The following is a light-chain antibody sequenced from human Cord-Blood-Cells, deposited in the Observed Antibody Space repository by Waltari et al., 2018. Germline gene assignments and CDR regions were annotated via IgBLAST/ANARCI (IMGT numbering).Light chain of an antibody. CDR2: GAS. V-gene: IGKV3-15*01. J-gene: IGKJ4*01. Sequence: EIVMTQSPATLSVSPGERATLSCRASQSVSSNLAWYQQKPGQAPRLLIYGASTRATGIPARFSGSGSGTEFTLTISRLQSGDFAVYYCQQYNNWPLTFSGGTKVEIK. CDR3: QQYNNWPLT. CDR1: QSVSSN.